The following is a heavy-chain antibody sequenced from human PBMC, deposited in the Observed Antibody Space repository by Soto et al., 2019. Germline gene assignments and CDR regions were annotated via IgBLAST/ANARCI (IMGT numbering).Heavy chain of an antibody. CDR2: IIPIPGTA. J-gene: IGHJ6*02. V-gene: IGHV1-69*01. Sequence: VQLVQSGAEVKKPGSSVKVSCKASGGTFGSYAISWVRQAPGQGLEWMGGIIPIPGTANYAQKFQGRVTIAEDESTSTDYMELTRQCSEDTAVYYCARSQGSSTSLQIYYYYYYGMDVWGQGTTVTVSS. D-gene: IGHD2-2*01. CDR1: GGTFGSYA. CDR3: ARSQGSSTSLQIYYYYYYGMDV.